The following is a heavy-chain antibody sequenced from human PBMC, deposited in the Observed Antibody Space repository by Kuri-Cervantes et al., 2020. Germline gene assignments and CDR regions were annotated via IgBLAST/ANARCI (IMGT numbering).Heavy chain of an antibody. J-gene: IGHJ4*02. CDR1: GFTFSSYS. Sequence: GGSLRLSCAASGFTFSSYSMNWVRQAPGKGLEWVSYISSSSTIYYADSVKGRFTISRDNAKNSLYLQMNSLRDEDTAVYYCARAGMAGDYFDYWGQGTLVTVSS. CDR3: ARAGMAGDYFDY. CDR2: ISSSSTI. D-gene: IGHD3-10*01. V-gene: IGHV3-48*02.